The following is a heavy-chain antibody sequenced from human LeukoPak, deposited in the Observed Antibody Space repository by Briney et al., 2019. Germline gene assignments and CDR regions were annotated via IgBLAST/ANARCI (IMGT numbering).Heavy chain of an antibody. V-gene: IGHV3-23*01. J-gene: IGHJ4*02. CDR1: TFTFKRYA. CDR2: ITGSGGTT. Sequence: PGGSLRLSCAASTFTFKRYAMSWVRQAPGKGLEWVSAITGSGGTTYYADSVKGRFTIYRDNSKNTLYLQMNSLRAEDTAVYFCAKGGNGDYIGYWGQGTLVTVSS. CDR3: AKGGNGDYIGY. D-gene: IGHD4-17*01.